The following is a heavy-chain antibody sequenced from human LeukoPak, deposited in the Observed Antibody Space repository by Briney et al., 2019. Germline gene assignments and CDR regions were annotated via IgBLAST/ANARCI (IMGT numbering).Heavy chain of an antibody. CDR2: ISYDGSNK. J-gene: IGHJ6*02. CDR3: ASAGMDV. Sequence: GGSLRLSCAASGFTFSSYAMHWVRQAPGKGLEWVAVISYDGSNKYYADSVKGRFTISRDNAKNTLYLQMNSLRAEDTAVYYCASAGMDVWGQGTTVTVSS. CDR1: GFTFSSYA. V-gene: IGHV3-30-3*01.